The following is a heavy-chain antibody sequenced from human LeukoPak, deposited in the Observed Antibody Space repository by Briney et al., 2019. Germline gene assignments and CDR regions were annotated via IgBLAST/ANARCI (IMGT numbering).Heavy chain of an antibody. CDR3: ARGRNYYGSGSYYDN. CDR1: GYTFTSYA. CDR2: INAGNGNT. D-gene: IGHD3-10*01. Sequence: GASVKVSCKASGYTFTSYAMHWVRQAPGQRLEWMGWINAGNGNTKYSQKFQGRVTITRDTSASTAYMELSSLRSEDTAVYYCARGRNYYGSGSYYDNWGQGTLVTVSS. V-gene: IGHV1-3*01. J-gene: IGHJ4*02.